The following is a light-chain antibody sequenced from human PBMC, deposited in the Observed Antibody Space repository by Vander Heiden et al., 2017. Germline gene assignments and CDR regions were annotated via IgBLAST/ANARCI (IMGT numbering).Light chain of an antibody. Sequence: EIVLTQSPATLSLSPGERATLSCRASQSVSSYLAWYQQKPGQAPRLLIYDASNRATGITARFSGSGYGTDFTLTISSREPEDFAVYYCQQRSNCHPKITFGQGTRMEIK. V-gene: IGKV3-11*01. CDR2: DAS. CDR3: QQRSNCHPKIT. CDR1: QSVSSY. J-gene: IGKJ5*01.